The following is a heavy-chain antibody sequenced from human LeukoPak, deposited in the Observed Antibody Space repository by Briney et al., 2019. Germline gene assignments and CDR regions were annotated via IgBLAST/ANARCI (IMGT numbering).Heavy chain of an antibody. CDR1: RFTFSSYG. V-gene: IGHV3-30*02. J-gene: IGHJ6*03. CDR2: IQYDGSNA. Sequence: PGGSLRLSCAASRFTFSSYGMHWVRQAPGKGLEWVAYIQYDGSNAQYADSVKGRFSISRDSSKNILYLQMNSLRAEDTAAYYCAKDRCSNGVGCYYYYMDVWGKGTTVTISS. D-gene: IGHD2-8*01. CDR3: AKDRCSNGVGCYYYYMDV.